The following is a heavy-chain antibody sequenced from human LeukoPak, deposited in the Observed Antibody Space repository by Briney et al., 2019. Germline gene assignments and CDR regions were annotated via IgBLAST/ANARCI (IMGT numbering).Heavy chain of an antibody. Sequence: PGESLNISCKGSGYTFSSYWTGWVRQMPGKGLELMGIIYPGDSDARYRPSFQGQVIISVDKSINTAYLQWSSLKASDTAMYYCARSPGRTNRFDYWGQGTLVTVSS. J-gene: IGHJ4*02. CDR3: ARSPGRTNRFDY. CDR1: GYTFSSYW. V-gene: IGHV5-51*03. D-gene: IGHD1-14*01. CDR2: IYPGDSDA.